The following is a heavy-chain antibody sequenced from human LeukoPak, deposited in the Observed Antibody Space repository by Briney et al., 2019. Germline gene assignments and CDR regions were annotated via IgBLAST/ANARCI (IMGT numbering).Heavy chain of an antibody. V-gene: IGHV3-53*01. D-gene: IGHD4-23*01. Sequence: GGSLRLSCAASGFTVSSNYMSWVRQAPGKGLEWVSVIYSGGSTYYADSVKGRLTISRDNSKNTLYLQMNSLRAEDTAVYYCARVTVAYYFDYWGQGTLVTVSS. CDR3: ARVTVAYYFDY. CDR1: GFTVSSNY. J-gene: IGHJ4*02. CDR2: IYSGGST.